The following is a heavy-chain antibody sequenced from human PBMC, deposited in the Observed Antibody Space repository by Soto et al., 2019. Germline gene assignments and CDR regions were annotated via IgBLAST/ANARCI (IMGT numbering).Heavy chain of an antibody. CDR1: GFTFSSYG. J-gene: IGHJ6*02. CDR2: ISYDGSNK. D-gene: IGHD2-15*01. V-gene: IGHV3-30*18. Sequence: LRLSCAASGFTFSSYGMHWVRQAPGKGLEWVAVISYDGSNKYYADSVKGRFTISRDNSKNTLYLQMNSLRAEDTAVYYCAKDLVVAAPSISYYYYYGMDVWGQGTTVTVSS. CDR3: AKDLVVAAPSISYYYYYGMDV.